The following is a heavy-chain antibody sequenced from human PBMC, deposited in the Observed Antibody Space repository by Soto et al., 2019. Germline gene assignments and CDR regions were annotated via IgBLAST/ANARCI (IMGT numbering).Heavy chain of an antibody. Sequence: QVQLVQSGTEVKKPGASVKVSCKASGYTFRSYGISWVRQAPGQGLEWLGWISAYSSNTHYAQKFQGKVTMTTDTSTSTASMELRSLRSDDTAMYYCAKADSNYAGKFSYYFMDVWGKGTMVTVSS. CDR1: GYTFRSYG. CDR2: ISAYSSNT. D-gene: IGHD4-4*01. V-gene: IGHV1-18*01. J-gene: IGHJ6*03. CDR3: AKADSNYAGKFSYYFMDV.